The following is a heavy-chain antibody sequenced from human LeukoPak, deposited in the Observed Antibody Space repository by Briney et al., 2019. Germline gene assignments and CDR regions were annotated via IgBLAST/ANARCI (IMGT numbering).Heavy chain of an antibody. CDR2: INPSGGST. CDR3: ARRYSGSSGINWFDP. V-gene: IGHV1-46*01. J-gene: IGHJ5*02. D-gene: IGHD1-26*01. CDR1: GYTFTSYY. Sequence: ASVKVSCKASGYTFTSYYMHWVRQAPGQGLERMGIINPSGGSTSYAQKFQGRVTMTRDTSTSTVYMELSSLRSEDTAVYYCARRYSGSSGINWFDPWGQGTLVTVSS.